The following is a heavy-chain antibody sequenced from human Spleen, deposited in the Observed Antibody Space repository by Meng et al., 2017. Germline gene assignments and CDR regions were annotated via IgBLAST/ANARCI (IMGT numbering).Heavy chain of an antibody. CDR1: GGSISSGGYY. CDR3: ARGPTTMAHDFDY. V-gene: IGHV4-31*03. J-gene: IGHJ4*02. Sequence: QVQLQQSGPGLVKPSQTLSLTCTVSGGSISSGGYYWSWIRQHPGKGLEWIGYIYYSGSTYYNPSLKSRLTISVDTSQNNLSLKLSSVTAADSAVYYCARGPTTMAHDFDYWGQGTLVTVSS. D-gene: IGHD4-11*01. CDR2: IYYSGST.